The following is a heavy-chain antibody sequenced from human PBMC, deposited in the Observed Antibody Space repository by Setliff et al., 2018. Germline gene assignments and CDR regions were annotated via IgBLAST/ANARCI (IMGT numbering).Heavy chain of an antibody. CDR3: ARAPRYFDSTGSYFDF. J-gene: IGHJ4*02. CDR2: INHSGST. Sequence: SETLSLTCAVYGGSFSGYYWSWIRQPPGKGLEWIGEINHSGSTNYNPSLKSRVTISVDTSKDQFSLKLISMTAADTAVYYCARAPRYFDSTGSYFDFWGQGTLVTVSS. CDR1: GGSFSGYY. V-gene: IGHV4-34*01. D-gene: IGHD3-22*01.